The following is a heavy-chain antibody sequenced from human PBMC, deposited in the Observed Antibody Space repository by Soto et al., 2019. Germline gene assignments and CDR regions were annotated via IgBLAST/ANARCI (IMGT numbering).Heavy chain of an antibody. J-gene: IGHJ4*02. V-gene: IGHV5-10-1*01. D-gene: IGHD3-22*01. CDR2: IDPSDSQT. Sequence: GESLKISCKGPGYSFAGYWITWVRQKPGKGLEWMGRIDPSDSQTYYSPSFRGHVTISVTKSITTVFLQWSSLRASDTAMYYCARQIYDSDTGPNFQYYFDSWGQGTPVTVSS. CDR1: GYSFAGYW. CDR3: ARQIYDSDTGPNFQYYFDS.